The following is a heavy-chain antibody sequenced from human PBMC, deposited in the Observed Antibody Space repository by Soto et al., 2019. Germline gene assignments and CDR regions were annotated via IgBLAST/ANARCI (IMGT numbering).Heavy chain of an antibody. CDR1: GFTFSSYW. CDR3: ARTFYDFWSGYYWGYYYGMDV. V-gene: IGHV3-74*01. Sequence: PGGSLRLSCAASGFTFSSYWMHWVRQAPGKGLVWVSRINSDGSSTSYADSVKGRFTISRDNAKNTLYLQMNSLRAEDTAVYYCARTFYDFWSGYYWGYYYGMDVWGQGTTGTVS. CDR2: INSDGSST. J-gene: IGHJ6*02. D-gene: IGHD3-3*01.